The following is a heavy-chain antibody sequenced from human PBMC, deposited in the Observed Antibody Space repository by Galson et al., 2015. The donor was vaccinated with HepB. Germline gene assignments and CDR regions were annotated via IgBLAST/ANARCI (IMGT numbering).Heavy chain of an antibody. V-gene: IGHV3-30*04. CDR3: ASIRGYSYGYGY. J-gene: IGHJ4*02. CDR1: GFTFISYA. CDR2: ISYDGSNK. D-gene: IGHD5-18*01. Sequence: SLRLSCAASGFTFISYAMHWVRQAPGKGLDWVAVISYDGSNKYYADSVKGRFTISRDSSKNTLYLQMNSLRAEDTAVYYCASIRGYSYGYGYWGQGTLVTVSS.